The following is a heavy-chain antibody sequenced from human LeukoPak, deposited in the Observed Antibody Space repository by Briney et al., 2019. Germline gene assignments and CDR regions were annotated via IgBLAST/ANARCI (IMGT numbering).Heavy chain of an antibody. CDR3: ARYSSSWPVFDYYYYYYMDV. J-gene: IGHJ6*03. CDR2: IYYSGST. V-gene: IGHV4-39*07. CDR1: GGSISSSSYY. D-gene: IGHD6-13*01. Sequence: SETLSLTCTVSGGSISSSSYYWGWIRQPPGKGLEWIGSIYYSGSTYYNPSLKSRVTISVDTSKNQFSLKLNSVTAADTAVYYCARYSSSWPVFDYYYYYYMDVWGKGTTVTISS.